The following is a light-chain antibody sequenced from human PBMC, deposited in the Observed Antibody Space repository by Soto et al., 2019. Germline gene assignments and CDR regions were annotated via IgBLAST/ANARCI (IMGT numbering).Light chain of an antibody. CDR3: QQYGSSPWK. J-gene: IGKJ1*01. V-gene: IGKV3-20*01. Sequence: EIVLTQSPGTLSLSPGERATLSCRASQSVRSNYLAWYRQTPGQAPRLLIYGASNRATRIPDRFSGSGSGTDFTLIISRREPEDFALYYCQQYGSSPWKFGQGTKVEIK. CDR2: GAS. CDR1: QSVRSNY.